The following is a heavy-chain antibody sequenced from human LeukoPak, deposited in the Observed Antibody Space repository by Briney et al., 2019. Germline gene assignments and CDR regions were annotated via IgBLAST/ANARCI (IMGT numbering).Heavy chain of an antibody. Sequence: PGGSLRLSCGAPGFTFSSYGMHWVRQAPGKGLEWVAFIRYDGSNKYYADSVKGRFTISRDNSKNTLYLQMHSLRAEDTAVYYCAKDRIPYPPLLSDYWGQGTLVTVSP. CDR1: GFTFSSYG. CDR2: IRYDGSNK. J-gene: IGHJ4*02. V-gene: IGHV3-30*02. D-gene: IGHD2-21*02. CDR3: AKDRIPYPPLLSDY.